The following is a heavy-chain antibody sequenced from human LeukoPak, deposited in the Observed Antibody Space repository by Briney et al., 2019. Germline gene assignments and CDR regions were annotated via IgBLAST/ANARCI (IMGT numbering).Heavy chain of an antibody. Sequence: PGGSLRLSCAASGFTFSSYSMNWVRQAPGKGLEWVSSISSSSSYIYYADSVKGRFTISRDNAKNSLYLQMNSLRAEDTAAYYCARVGAAAGTGFDYWGQGTLVTVSS. J-gene: IGHJ4*02. V-gene: IGHV3-21*01. D-gene: IGHD6-13*01. CDR1: GFTFSSYS. CDR3: ARVGAAAGTGFDY. CDR2: ISSSSSYI.